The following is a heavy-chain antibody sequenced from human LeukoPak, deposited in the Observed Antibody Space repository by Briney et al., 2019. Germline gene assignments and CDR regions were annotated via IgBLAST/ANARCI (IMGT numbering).Heavy chain of an antibody. CDR2: ISHNGGNT. CDR3: ASVAVTYGSGYGMDV. V-gene: IGHV3-23*01. D-gene: IGHD3-10*01. CDR1: GFSFSNYW. J-gene: IGHJ6*02. Sequence: GGSLRLSCAASGFSFSNYWMHWVRQAPGKGLEWVSTISHNGGNTYYADSVQGRFTISRDKSKNTLYLQMNSLRAEDTAMYYCASVAVTYGSGYGMDVWGQGTTVTVSS.